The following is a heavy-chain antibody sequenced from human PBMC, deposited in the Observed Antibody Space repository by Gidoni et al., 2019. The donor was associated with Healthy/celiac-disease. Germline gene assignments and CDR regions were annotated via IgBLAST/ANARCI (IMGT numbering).Heavy chain of an antibody. CDR1: GGLISSGSYY. V-gene: IGHV4-61*02. D-gene: IGHD2-2*01. CDR2: IYTSGST. CDR3: ARDAVVVVPAARYYYMDV. Sequence: QVQLQESGPGLLKPSQTLSLTCTVSGGLISSGSYYCSWIRQPAGKGLGWIGRIYTSGSTNYNPSLKSRVTISVDTSKNQFSLKLSSVTAADTAVYYCARDAVVVVPAARYYYMDVWGKGTTVTVSS. J-gene: IGHJ6*03.